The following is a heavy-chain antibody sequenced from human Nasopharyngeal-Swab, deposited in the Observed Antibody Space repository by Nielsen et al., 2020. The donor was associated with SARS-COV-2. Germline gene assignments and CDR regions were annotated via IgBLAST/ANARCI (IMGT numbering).Heavy chain of an antibody. Sequence: WVRQAPGQGLEWMGGIIPIFGTANYTQKFQGRVTITADESTSTAYMELSSLRSEDTAVHYCARDSTYYYDSSGSDGAFDIWGQGTMVTVSS. CDR3: ARDSTYYYDSSGSDGAFDI. CDR2: IIPIFGTA. D-gene: IGHD3-22*01. J-gene: IGHJ3*02. V-gene: IGHV1-69*01.